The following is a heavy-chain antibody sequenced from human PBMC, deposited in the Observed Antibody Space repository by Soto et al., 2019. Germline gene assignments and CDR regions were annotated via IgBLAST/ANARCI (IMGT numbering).Heavy chain of an antibody. D-gene: IGHD2-21*02. Sequence: GGSLRLSCAAYGLTFSRFGMHWVRQAPGKGLEWVAVVSYDGNDKYYADSVNGRFSISRDNSKNTRSLQMNSLRGEDTAVYYCAKDWRWVTAFQPNDFYYGVDMWGQGTTVTVSS. CDR1: GLTFSRFG. CDR3: AKDWRWVTAFQPNDFYYGVDM. V-gene: IGHV3-30*18. CDR2: VSYDGNDK. J-gene: IGHJ6*02.